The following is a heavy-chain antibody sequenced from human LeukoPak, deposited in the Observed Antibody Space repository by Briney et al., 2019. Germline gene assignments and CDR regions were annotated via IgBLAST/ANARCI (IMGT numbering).Heavy chain of an antibody. CDR1: GFTFSSYA. CDR2: ISGSGGST. J-gene: IGHJ4*02. Sequence: GGSLRLSCAASGFTFSSYAMSWVRQAPGKGLEWVSAISGSGGSTYYADSVKGRFTISRDNSTNTLYLQMNSLRAEDTAVYYCAKDLGGSGSYYPYYFDYWGQGILVTVSS. V-gene: IGHV3-23*01. CDR3: AKDLGGSGSYYPYYFDY. D-gene: IGHD3-10*01.